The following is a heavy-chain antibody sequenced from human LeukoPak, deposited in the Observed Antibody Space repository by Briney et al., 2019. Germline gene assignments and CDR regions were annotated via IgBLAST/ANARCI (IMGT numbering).Heavy chain of an antibody. J-gene: IGHJ3*02. CDR1: GYTFTSYG. CDR2: ISAYNGNT. CDR3: GRDGRSSSPPAFAAFDI. V-gene: IGHV1-18*01. D-gene: IGHD6-6*01. Sequence: ASVKVSCKASGYTFTSYGISWVRQAPGQGLEWMGWISAYNGNTNYAQKLQGRVTMTTDTSTSTAYMELRSLRSDDTAVYYCGRDGRSSSPPAFAAFDIWGQGTMVTVSS.